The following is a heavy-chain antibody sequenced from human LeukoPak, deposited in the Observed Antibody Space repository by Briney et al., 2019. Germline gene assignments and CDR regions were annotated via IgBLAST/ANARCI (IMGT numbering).Heavy chain of an antibody. CDR2: INHSGST. Sequence: PSETLSLTCAVYGGSFSGYYWSWIRQPPGKGLEWIGEINHSGSTNYNPSLKSRVTISVDTSKNQFSLKLSSVTAADTAVYYCARVPPIAPIDYWGQGTLVTVSS. CDR3: ARVPPIAPIDY. CDR1: GGSFSGYY. D-gene: IGHD2-15*01. J-gene: IGHJ4*02. V-gene: IGHV4-34*01.